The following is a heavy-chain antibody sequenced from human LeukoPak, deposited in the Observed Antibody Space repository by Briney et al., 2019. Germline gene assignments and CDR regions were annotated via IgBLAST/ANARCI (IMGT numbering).Heavy chain of an antibody. Sequence: ASVKVSCKASGYTFTSYYMHWVRQAPGQGLEWMGIINPSGGSTSYAQKFQGRVTMTRDTSTSTAYMELSSLRSEDTAVYYCASQRITMVRGVINDYYYYYGMDVWGQGTTVTVSS. D-gene: IGHD3-10*01. CDR3: ASQRITMVRGVINDYYYYYGMDV. CDR1: GYTFTSYY. CDR2: INPSGGST. V-gene: IGHV1-46*01. J-gene: IGHJ6*02.